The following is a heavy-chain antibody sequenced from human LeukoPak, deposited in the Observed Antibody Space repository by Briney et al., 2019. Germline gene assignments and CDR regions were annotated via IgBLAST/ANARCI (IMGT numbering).Heavy chain of an antibody. CDR1: GGSISSYY. D-gene: IGHD2-2*01. CDR2: IYYSGST. J-gene: IGHJ4*02. CDR3: AREGRDIVVVPAAKFDY. Sequence: SETLSLTCTVSGGSISSYYWSWIRQPPGKGLEWIGYIYYSGSTNYNPSLKSRVTISVDTSKNQFSLSLSSVTAADTAVYYCAREGRDIVVVPAAKFDYWGQGTLVTVSS. V-gene: IGHV4-4*08.